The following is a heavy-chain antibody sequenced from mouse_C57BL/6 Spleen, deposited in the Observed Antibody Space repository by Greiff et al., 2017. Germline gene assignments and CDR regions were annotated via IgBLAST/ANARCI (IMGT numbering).Heavy chain of an antibody. J-gene: IGHJ4*01. Sequence: QVQLQQPGAELVRPGSSVKLSCKASGYTFTSYWMHWVKQRPIQGLEWIGNIDPSDSETHYNQKFKDKATLTVDKSSSTAYMQLSSLTSEDSAVYYCARRSPNYGSSFYAMDYWGQGTSVTVSS. D-gene: IGHD1-1*01. CDR1: GYTFTSYW. CDR3: ARRSPNYGSSFYAMDY. CDR2: IDPSDSET. V-gene: IGHV1-52*01.